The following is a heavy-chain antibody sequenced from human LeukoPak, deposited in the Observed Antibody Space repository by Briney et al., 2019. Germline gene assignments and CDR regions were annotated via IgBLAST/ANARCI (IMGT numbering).Heavy chain of an antibody. CDR1: GGSIRSSNYY. Sequence: KASETLCLTCTVSGGSIRSSNYYWGWIRQPPGKGLEWIGSIYYSGGTNYNPSLKSRVTISVDKSKNQFSLKLSSVTAADTAVYYCARQPGRSFDYWGQGTLVTVSS. J-gene: IGHJ4*02. CDR2: IYYSGGT. V-gene: IGHV4-39*07. CDR3: ARQPGRSFDY. D-gene: IGHD1-26*01.